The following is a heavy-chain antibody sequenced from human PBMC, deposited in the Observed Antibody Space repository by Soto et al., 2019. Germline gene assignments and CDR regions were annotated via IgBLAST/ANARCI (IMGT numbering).Heavy chain of an antibody. Sequence: QVQLVQSGAEVKKPGASVKVSCKASGYTFTSYDINWVRQATGQGREWMGWMNPNSGNTGYAQKFQGRVTMTRNTSISTAYMELSSLRSEDTAVYYCARARSHYGSALFDYWGQGTLVTVSS. CDR1: GYTFTSYD. J-gene: IGHJ4*02. D-gene: IGHD3-10*01. CDR2: MNPNSGNT. V-gene: IGHV1-8*01. CDR3: ARARSHYGSALFDY.